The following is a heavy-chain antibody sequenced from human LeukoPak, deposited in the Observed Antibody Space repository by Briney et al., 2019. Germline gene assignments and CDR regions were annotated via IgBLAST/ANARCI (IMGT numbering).Heavy chain of an antibody. J-gene: IGHJ6*02. CDR2: IIPIFGTA. Sequence: GASVKVPCKASGGTFSSYAISWVRQAPGQGLEWMGGIIPIFGTANYAQKFQGRVTITTDESTSTAYMELSSLRSEDTAVYYCARGSPGGYPLLYYGMDVWGQGTTVTVSS. CDR1: GGTFSSYA. V-gene: IGHV1-69*05. D-gene: IGHD5-12*01. CDR3: ARGSPGGYPLLYYGMDV.